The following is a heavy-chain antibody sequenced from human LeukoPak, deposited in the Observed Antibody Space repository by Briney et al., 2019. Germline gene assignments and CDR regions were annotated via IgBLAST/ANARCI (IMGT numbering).Heavy chain of an antibody. D-gene: IGHD4-17*01. V-gene: IGHV3-21*01. Sequence: GGSLRLSCAASGFTFSSYNMKWVRQAPGKGLEWVSSISRSSSCIYYADSVKGRFTISRDNAMNSLYLQMNSLRAEDTAVYFCASGFGDYDFCFGCWGQGTLVTVSS. J-gene: IGHJ4*02. CDR2: ISRSSSCI. CDR3: ASGFGDYDFCFGC. CDR1: GFTFSSYN.